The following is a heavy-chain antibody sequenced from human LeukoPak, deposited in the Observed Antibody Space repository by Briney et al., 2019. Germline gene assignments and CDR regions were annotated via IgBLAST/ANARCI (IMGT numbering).Heavy chain of an antibody. CDR2: IYYSGST. V-gene: IGHV4-59*01. CDR1: GGSISSYY. J-gene: IGHJ5*02. D-gene: IGHD1-14*01. Sequence: SETLSLTCTVPGGSISSYYWSWIRQPPGKGLEWIWYIYYSGSTNYNPSLKSRVTISVDTSKNQFSLKLRSLTAADKAVYYCARVYDRCDPWGQGTLVTVSS. CDR3: ARVYDRCDP.